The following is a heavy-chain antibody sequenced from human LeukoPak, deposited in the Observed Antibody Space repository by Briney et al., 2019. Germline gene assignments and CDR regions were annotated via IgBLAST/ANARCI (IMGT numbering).Heavy chain of an antibody. CDR2: IYYSGST. D-gene: IGHD5-18*01. V-gene: IGHV4-39*01. Sequence: GSLRLSCAASGFTFSSYNMNWVRQPPGKGLEWIGSIYYSGSTYYNPSLKSRVTMSGDTSKNQFSLKLSSVTAADTAVYYCARRGYNYGSEFDYWGQGTLVTVSS. CDR1: GFTFSSYN. CDR3: ARRGYNYGSEFDY. J-gene: IGHJ4*02.